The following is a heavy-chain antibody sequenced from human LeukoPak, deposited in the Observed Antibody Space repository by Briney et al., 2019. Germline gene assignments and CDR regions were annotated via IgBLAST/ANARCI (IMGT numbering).Heavy chain of an antibody. Sequence: PGGSLRLSCAASGFTFSDYYMNWIRQAPGKGLEWVANINQDGTEKYYVDSVKGRFTISRDNAKNSLDLQMNSLRVEDTGIYYCVKVAKYYYGSETYYFFEHWGQGTPVTASS. J-gene: IGHJ4*02. CDR1: GFTFSDYY. CDR2: INQDGTEK. V-gene: IGHV3-7*01. CDR3: VKVAKYYYGSETYYFFEH. D-gene: IGHD3-10*01.